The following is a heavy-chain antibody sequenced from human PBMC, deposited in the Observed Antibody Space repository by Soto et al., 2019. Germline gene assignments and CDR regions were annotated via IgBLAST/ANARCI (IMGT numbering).Heavy chain of an antibody. CDR1: GYTFTSYA. CDR2: INAGNGNT. J-gene: IGHJ4*02. V-gene: IGHV1-3*01. CDR3: ARGGPLLFEYYFDY. D-gene: IGHD2-21*02. Sequence: GASVKVSCKASGYTFTSYAMHWVRQAPGQRLEWMGWINAGNGNTKYSQKFQGRVTITRDTSASTAYMELSSLRSEDTAVYYCARGGPLLFEYYFDYWGQGTLVTVSS.